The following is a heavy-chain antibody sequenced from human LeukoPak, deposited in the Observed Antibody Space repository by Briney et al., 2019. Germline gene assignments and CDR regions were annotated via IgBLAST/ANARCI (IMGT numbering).Heavy chain of an antibody. V-gene: IGHV3-11*01. J-gene: IGHJ4*02. Sequence: GGPRSLSCAPSGFPFSDYYINWIGRAPGKGLEWVSYISSSGSTIYQADSVKGRFTISRDNAKNSLYLQMNSLRAEDTAVYYCAKDPVDYWGQGTLVTVSS. CDR3: AKDPVDY. CDR2: ISSSGSTI. CDR1: GFPFSDYY. D-gene: IGHD4-17*01.